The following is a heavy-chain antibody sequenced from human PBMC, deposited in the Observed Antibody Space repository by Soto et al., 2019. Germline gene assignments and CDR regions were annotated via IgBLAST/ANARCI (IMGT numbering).Heavy chain of an antibody. Sequence: GGSLRLSCAASGFSFSSYAMSWVRQAPGKGLEWVSGISGSGGSTYYADSVKGRFTISRDNSKNTLYLQMSSLRAEDTAVYYCAKESGDYHDYYYYSGMDVWGQGTTVTVSS. V-gene: IGHV3-23*01. CDR2: ISGSGGST. D-gene: IGHD3-3*01. CDR3: AKESGDYHDYYYYSGMDV. J-gene: IGHJ6*02. CDR1: GFSFSSYA.